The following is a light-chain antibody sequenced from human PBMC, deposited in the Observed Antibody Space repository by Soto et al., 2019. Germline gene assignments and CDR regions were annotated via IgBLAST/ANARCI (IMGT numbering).Light chain of an antibody. CDR1: QGIRND. V-gene: IGKV1-6*01. Sequence: AIQMTQSPSSLSASVGDRLTITCRASQGIRNDLAWFQQKPGKPPSLLIYGASTLQRGVPSRFSGSGSGTDSTLTISSLQPEDFGTYYCLQDYNYPRTFGQGTKVDIK. CDR3: LQDYNYPRT. CDR2: GAS. J-gene: IGKJ1*01.